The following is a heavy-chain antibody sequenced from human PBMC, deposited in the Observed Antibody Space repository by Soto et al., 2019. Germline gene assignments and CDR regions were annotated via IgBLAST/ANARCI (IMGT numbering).Heavy chain of an antibody. J-gene: IGHJ4*02. D-gene: IGHD2-15*01. Sequence: PGGSLRLSCAASGFTFSSYGMHWVRQAPGKRLEWVAVISYDGSNKYYADSVKGRFTISRDNSKNTLYLQMNSLRAEDTAVYYCAKDGPPVVGSIDYWGQGTLVTVSS. CDR3: AKDGPPVVGSIDY. CDR2: ISYDGSNK. CDR1: GFTFSSYG. V-gene: IGHV3-30*18.